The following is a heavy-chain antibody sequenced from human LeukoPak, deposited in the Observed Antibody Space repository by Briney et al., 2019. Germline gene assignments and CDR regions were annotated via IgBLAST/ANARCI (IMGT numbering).Heavy chain of an antibody. CDR1: GGSLSSGGYY. CDR2: IYYSGSP. D-gene: IGHD2-15*01. V-gene: IGHV4-31*03. Sequence: SETLSLTCTVFGGSLSSGGYYWSWIRQHPGKGLEWIGYIYYSGSPYYNPSLKSRIDMSVDTSKSQFSLRLSSVTAADTAMYYCARGHYSGGFDYWGQGTLVTVSS. CDR3: ARGHYSGGFDY. J-gene: IGHJ4*02.